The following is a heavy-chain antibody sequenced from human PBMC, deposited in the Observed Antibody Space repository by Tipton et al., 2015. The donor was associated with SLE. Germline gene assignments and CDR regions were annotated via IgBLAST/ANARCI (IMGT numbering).Heavy chain of an antibody. D-gene: IGHD5-24*01. J-gene: IGHJ4*02. Sequence: TLSLTCTVSGFSISSYYWGWIRQPPGKGLEWLGTIYHSGTTYYNPSLKSRLTSSIDTSKNQFSLKLSSVTAADTAVYYCVRLELPATKADYWGPGTLVTVSS. V-gene: IGHV4-38-2*02. CDR3: VRLELPATKADY. CDR1: GFSISSYY. CDR2: IYHSGTT.